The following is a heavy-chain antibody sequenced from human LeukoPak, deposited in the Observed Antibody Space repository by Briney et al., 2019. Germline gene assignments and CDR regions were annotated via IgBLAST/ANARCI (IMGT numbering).Heavy chain of an antibody. CDR3: ARDYRQRITIFGVVIKKSNARGYAFDI. J-gene: IGHJ3*02. CDR1: GGTFSSYA. D-gene: IGHD3-3*01. V-gene: IGHV1-69*01. Sequence: SVKVSCKASGGTFSSYAISWVRQAPGQGLEWMGGIIPIFGTANYAQKFQGRVTITADESTSTAYMKLSSLRSEDTAVYYCARDYRQRITIFGVVIKKSNARGYAFDIWGQGTMVTVSP. CDR2: IIPIFGTA.